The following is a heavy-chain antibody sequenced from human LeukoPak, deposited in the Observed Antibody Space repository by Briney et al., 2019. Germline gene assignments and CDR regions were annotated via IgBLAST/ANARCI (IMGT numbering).Heavy chain of an antibody. Sequence: ASVKVSCKASGYTFTGYYLHWVRQAPGQGLEWVGYINPRTGVTNYAQKFQGRVTLSTDTSISTAYMELSSLRSADTAVYYCGRVAYCGSPCYFYFDLWGQGTLVTVSS. D-gene: IGHD2-21*02. J-gene: IGHJ4*02. CDR1: GYTFTGYY. CDR2: INPRTGVT. V-gene: IGHV1-2*02. CDR3: GRVAYCGSPCYFYFDL.